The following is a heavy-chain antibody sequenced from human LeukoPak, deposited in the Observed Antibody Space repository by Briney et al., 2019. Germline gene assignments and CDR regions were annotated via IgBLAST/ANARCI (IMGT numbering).Heavy chain of an antibody. V-gene: IGHV1-2*02. J-gene: IGHJ4*02. CDR1: GYTFTDYY. CDR2: INPNSGGT. CDR3: TRGTVTRGLDY. D-gene: IGHD4-17*01. Sequence: ASVKVSCKASGYTFTDYYIHWVRQAPGQGLEWMGWINPNSGGTNYAQKFQGRVTMTRDMSITTGYMDLSSLTSDDTAVYYCTRGTVTRGLDYWGQGTLVTVSS.